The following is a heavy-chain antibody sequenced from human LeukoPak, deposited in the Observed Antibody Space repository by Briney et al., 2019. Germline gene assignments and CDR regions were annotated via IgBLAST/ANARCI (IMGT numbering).Heavy chain of an antibody. CDR2: MNPNSGNT. Sequence: GASVKVSYKASGYTFTSYDINWVRQATGQGLEWMGWMNPNSGNTGYAQKFQGRVTMTRNTSISTAYMELSSLRSEDTAVYYCARGLSGYYYDSSGYYGYWGQGTLVTVSS. J-gene: IGHJ4*02. CDR1: GYTFTSYD. D-gene: IGHD3-22*01. CDR3: ARGLSGYYYDSSGYYGY. V-gene: IGHV1-8*01.